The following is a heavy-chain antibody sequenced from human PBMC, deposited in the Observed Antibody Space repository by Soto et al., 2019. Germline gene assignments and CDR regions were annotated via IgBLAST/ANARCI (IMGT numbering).Heavy chain of an antibody. Sequence: ASVKVSCKASGYTFTTYYMHWVRQAPGQGLEWMGIINPSVGSTSYAQKFQGRVTMTTDTSTSTVYLELSSLRPEDTAVFYCARELRTAGSDYWGQGTLVTVSS. J-gene: IGHJ4*02. CDR2: INPSVGST. D-gene: IGHD2-21*02. CDR3: ARELRTAGSDY. CDR1: GYTFTTYY. V-gene: IGHV1-46*01.